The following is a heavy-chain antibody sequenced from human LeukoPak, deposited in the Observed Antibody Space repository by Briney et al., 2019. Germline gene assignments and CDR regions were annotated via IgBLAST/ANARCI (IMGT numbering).Heavy chain of an antibody. CDR1: GYTFTGYY. CDR3: ARVTLSWYRFDY. Sequence: GASVKLSCKASGYTFTGYYMHWVRQAPGQGLEWMGWINPNSGGTNYAQKFQGRVTTTRDTSISTAYMELSRLRSDDTAVYYCARVTLSWYRFDYWGQGTLVTVSS. V-gene: IGHV1-2*02. D-gene: IGHD6-13*01. J-gene: IGHJ4*02. CDR2: INPNSGGT.